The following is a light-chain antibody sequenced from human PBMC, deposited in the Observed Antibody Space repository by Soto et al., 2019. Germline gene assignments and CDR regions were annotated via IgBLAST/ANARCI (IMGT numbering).Light chain of an antibody. Sequence: QSALTQPASVSGSPGQSITISCTGTSSDVGSYNLVSWYQQHPGKAPKLMIYEGSKRPSVVSNRFSGSKSGNTASLTISGLQAEDDADYYCCSYAGSSSYGFGTGTKLTVL. CDR1: SSDVGSYNL. CDR2: EGS. V-gene: IGLV2-23*01. CDR3: CSYAGSSSYG. J-gene: IGLJ1*01.